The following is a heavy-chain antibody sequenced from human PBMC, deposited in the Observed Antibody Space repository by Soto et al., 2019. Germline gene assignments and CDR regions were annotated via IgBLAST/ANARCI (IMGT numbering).Heavy chain of an antibody. CDR2: ISGSTDYL. V-gene: IGHV3-11*05. CDR3: ARDLGLSSSNYFDF. Sequence: QVQLVESGGDLVKPGGSLRLSCAASGFTFTDYYMSWLRQAPGQGLQWLSYISGSTDYLNYADSVKGRFNISRDNAKNLLYLQMTSLRDDDTAVYYCARDLGLSSSNYFDFWGQGTLVTVSS. J-gene: IGHJ4*02. CDR1: GFTFTDYY. D-gene: IGHD3-10*01.